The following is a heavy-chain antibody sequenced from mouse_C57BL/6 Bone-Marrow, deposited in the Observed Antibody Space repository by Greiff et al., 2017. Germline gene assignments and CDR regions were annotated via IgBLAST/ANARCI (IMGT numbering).Heavy chain of an antibody. CDR3: ATSSLLRFDY. J-gene: IGHJ2*01. V-gene: IGHV1-64*01. Sequence: QVQLKQPGAELVKPGASVKLSCKASGYTFTSYWMHWVKQRPGQGLEWIGMIHPNSGSTNYNEKFKSKATLTVDKSYSTAYMQLISLTSEDSAVSYCATSSLLRFDYWGQGTTLTVSS. CDR1: GYTFTSYW. CDR2: IHPNSGST. D-gene: IGHD1-2*01.